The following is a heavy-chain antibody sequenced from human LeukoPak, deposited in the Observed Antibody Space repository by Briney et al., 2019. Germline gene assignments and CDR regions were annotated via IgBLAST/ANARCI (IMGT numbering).Heavy chain of an antibody. J-gene: IGHJ4*02. CDR1: GFTFSSYW. D-gene: IGHD3-3*01. V-gene: IGHV3-7*01. CDR3: ARDLSYYDFWSGYYTGDYFDY. CDR2: IKQDGSEK. Sequence: PGGSLRLSCAASGFTFSSYWMSWARQAPGKGLEWVANIKQDGSEKYYVDSVKGRFTISRDNAKNSLYLQMNSLRAEDTAVYYCARDLSYYDFWSGYYTGDYFDYWGQGTLVTVSS.